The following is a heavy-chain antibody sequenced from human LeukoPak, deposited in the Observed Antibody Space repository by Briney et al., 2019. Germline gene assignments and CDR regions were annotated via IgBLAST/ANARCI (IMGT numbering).Heavy chain of an antibody. Sequence: GGSLRLSCAASGFTFSSYGMSWVRQAPGKGLEWVSAISGSGGSTYYADSVKGRFTISRDNSKNTLYLQMNSLRAEDTAVYYCAKDFSGGSNWFDRWGQGTLVTVSS. J-gene: IGHJ5*02. D-gene: IGHD6-19*01. CDR3: AKDFSGGSNWFDR. V-gene: IGHV3-23*01. CDR1: GFTFSSYG. CDR2: ISGSGGST.